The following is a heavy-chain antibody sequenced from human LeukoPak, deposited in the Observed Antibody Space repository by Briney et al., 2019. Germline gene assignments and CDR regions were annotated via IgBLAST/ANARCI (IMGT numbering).Heavy chain of an antibody. CDR1: GGSISSSSYY. V-gene: IGHV4-39*07. CDR2: IYYSGST. Sequence: SETLSLTCTVSGGSISSSSYYWGWIRQPPGKGLEWIGWIYYSGSTYYHPSLKSRVTISVDTSKNQFSLNLTSVTAADTAVYYCARFTPQGYGWGGYNRFDPWGQGTLVTVSS. CDR3: ARFTPQGYGWGGYNRFDP. J-gene: IGHJ5*02. D-gene: IGHD3-16*01.